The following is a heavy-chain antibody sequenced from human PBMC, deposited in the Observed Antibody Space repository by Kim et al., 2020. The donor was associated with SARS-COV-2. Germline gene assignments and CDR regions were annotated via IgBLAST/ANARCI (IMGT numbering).Heavy chain of an antibody. D-gene: IGHD3-10*01. J-gene: IGHJ4*02. V-gene: IGHV3-15*01. Sequence: KGRFTISRDDSKNTLYLQMSSLKTEDTAVYYCTTDRYGSGSLSPIYYFDYWGQGTLVTVSS. CDR3: TTDRYGSGSLSPIYYFDY.